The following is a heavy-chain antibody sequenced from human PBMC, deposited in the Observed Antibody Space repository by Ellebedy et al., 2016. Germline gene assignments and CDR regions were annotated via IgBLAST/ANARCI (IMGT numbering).Heavy chain of an antibody. Sequence: GSLRLSCIVSGGSISRYYWSWIRQPPGRGPEWIGNIYYTGTTNYNPSLQSRVTISRDTSKNQFSLRLTSVTAADTAVYYCARIGGVSFGERPIDYWGQGTLVTVSS. CDR2: IYYTGTT. D-gene: IGHD3-16*01. V-gene: IGHV4-59*01. J-gene: IGHJ4*02. CDR1: GGSISRYY. CDR3: ARIGGVSFGERPIDY.